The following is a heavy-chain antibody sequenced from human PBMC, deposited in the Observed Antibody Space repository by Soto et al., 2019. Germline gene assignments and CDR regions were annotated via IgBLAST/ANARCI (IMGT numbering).Heavy chain of an antibody. D-gene: IGHD5-18*01. CDR3: ARQHKDTAMATFSGDAFDI. J-gene: IGHJ3*02. CDR2: IDPSDSYT. V-gene: IGHV5-10-1*01. Sequence: PGESLKISCKGSGYSFTSYWISWVRQMPGKGLEWMGRIDPSDSYTNYSPSFQGHVTISADKSISTAYLQWSSLKASDTAMYYCARQHKDTAMATFSGDAFDIWGQGTMVTVSS. CDR1: GYSFTSYW.